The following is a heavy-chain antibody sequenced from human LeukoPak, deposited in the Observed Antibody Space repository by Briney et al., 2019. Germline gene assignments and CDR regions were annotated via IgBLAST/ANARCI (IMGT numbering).Heavy chain of an antibody. J-gene: IGHJ6*03. CDR2: IIDSGDIT. CDR3: AKLGGQEVYNYYVGV. CDR1: GFTFSSYA. V-gene: IGHV3-23*01. Sequence: GGSLRLSCEASGFTFSSYAMSWVRQAPGEGLEWVSGIIDSGDITYYANSVKGRFTISRDKSKNTLYLQMNGLRAEDTAVYYCAKLGGQEVYNYYVGVWGKGTTVAVSS. D-gene: IGHD3-16*01.